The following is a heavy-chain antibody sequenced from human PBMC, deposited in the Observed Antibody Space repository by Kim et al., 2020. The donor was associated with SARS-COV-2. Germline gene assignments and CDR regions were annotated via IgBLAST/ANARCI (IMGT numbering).Heavy chain of an antibody. CDR2: IYYSGST. V-gene: IGHV4-39*07. Sequence: SETLSLTCTVSGGSISSSSYYWGWIRQPPGKGLEWIGSIYYSGSTYYNPSLKSRVTISVDTSKNQFSLKLSSVTAADTAVYYCARVIRYGYSYGKYNWFDPWGQGTLVTVSS. CDR1: GGSISSSSYY. CDR3: ARVIRYGYSYGKYNWFDP. J-gene: IGHJ5*02. D-gene: IGHD5-18*01.